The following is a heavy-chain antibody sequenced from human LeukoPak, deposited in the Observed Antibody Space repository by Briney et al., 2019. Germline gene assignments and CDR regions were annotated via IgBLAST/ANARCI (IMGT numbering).Heavy chain of an antibody. CDR1: GYSISSGYY. V-gene: IGHV4-38-2*02. J-gene: IGHJ3*02. Sequence: SETLSLTCTVSGYSISSGYYWGWIRQPPGKGLEWIGSIYHSGSTYYNPSLKSRVTISVDTSKNQFSLKLSSVTAADTAVYYCARDAGSYFPAFDIWGQGTMVTVSS. CDR2: IYHSGST. CDR3: ARDAGSYFPAFDI. D-gene: IGHD1-26*01.